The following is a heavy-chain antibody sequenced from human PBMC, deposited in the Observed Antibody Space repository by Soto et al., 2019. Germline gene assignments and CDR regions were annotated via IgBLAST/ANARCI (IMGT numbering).Heavy chain of an antibody. CDR1: GFTFSSYG. Sequence: GGSLRLSCAASGFTFSSYGMHWARQAPGKGLEWVAVISYDGSNKYYADSVKGRFTISRDNSKNTLYLQMNSLRAEDTAVYYCAKDRIAVAGTPGYYYYYYMDVSGKGIMVTLSS. CDR3: AKDRIAVAGTPGYYYYYYMDV. D-gene: IGHD6-19*01. J-gene: IGHJ6*03. V-gene: IGHV3-30*18. CDR2: ISYDGSNK.